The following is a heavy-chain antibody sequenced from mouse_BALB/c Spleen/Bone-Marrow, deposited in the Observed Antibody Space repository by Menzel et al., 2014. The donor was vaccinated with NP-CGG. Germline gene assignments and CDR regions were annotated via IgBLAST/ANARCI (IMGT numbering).Heavy chain of an antibody. CDR1: GYTFSSYW. Sequence: QVQLQQSGAELMKPGASVKISCKATGYTFSSYWIEWVKQRPGHGLEWIGEILPGSGSTNYNEKFKGKATFTADTSSNTAYMQLSSLTSEDSAVYNCARSDGYYYARDYWGQETSGPVSS. CDR2: ILPGSGST. J-gene: IGHJ4*01. CDR3: ARSDGYYYARDY. V-gene: IGHV1-9*01. D-gene: IGHD2-3*01.